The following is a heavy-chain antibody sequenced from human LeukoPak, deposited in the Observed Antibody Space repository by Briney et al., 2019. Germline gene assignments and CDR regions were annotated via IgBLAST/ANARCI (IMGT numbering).Heavy chain of an antibody. CDR2: IKSKADGGTV. V-gene: IGHV3-15*01. Sequence: GGSLRLSCAASGFTFSDAWMNWVRQAPGKGLEWVGRIKSKADGGTVDYAAPVKGRFTISRDDSKNTVYMQMNSLKTEDTAVYYCSYYYDSSGYVDYWGQGTLVTVSS. CDR1: GFTFSDAW. D-gene: IGHD3-22*01. CDR3: SYYYDSSGYVDY. J-gene: IGHJ4*02.